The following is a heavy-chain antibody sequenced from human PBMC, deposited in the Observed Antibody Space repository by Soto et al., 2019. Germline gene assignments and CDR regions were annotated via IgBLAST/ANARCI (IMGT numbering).Heavy chain of an antibody. CDR3: AKEAEVWDYVRYFQH. D-gene: IGHD1-7*01. V-gene: IGHV3-23*01. J-gene: IGHJ1*01. Sequence: EVQLLESGGGLVQPGGSLRLSCAASGFTFSNYAMTWVRQAPGKGLEWVSGITGSSYYTYYADSVKGRFTISRDNSKSTLYLQMNSLRAEDTAVYYCAKEAEVWDYVRYFQHWGQGTLVTVSS. CDR1: GFTFSNYA. CDR2: ITGSSYYT.